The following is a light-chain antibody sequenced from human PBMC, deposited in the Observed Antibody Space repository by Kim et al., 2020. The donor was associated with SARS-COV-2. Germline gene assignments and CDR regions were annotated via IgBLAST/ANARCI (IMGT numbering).Light chain of an antibody. CDR1: NVGSKN. Sequence: VALGQTARITCGGNNVGSKNVHWYQQKPGQAPVLVIYRDNNRPSGIPERFSGSNSGNTATLTISRAQAGDEADYYCQVWDSTTAGVFGGGTQLTVL. V-gene: IGLV3-9*01. CDR2: RDN. CDR3: QVWDSTTAGV. J-gene: IGLJ3*02.